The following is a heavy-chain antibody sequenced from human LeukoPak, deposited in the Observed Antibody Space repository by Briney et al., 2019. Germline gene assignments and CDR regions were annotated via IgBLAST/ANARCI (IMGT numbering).Heavy chain of an antibody. CDR2: IYYSGST. Sequence: SETLSLTCTVSGGSISSYYWSWIRQPPGKGLEWIGYIYYSGSTDYNPSLKSRVTISVDTSKNQFSLKLTSVTAADTAVYYCTRTREWELLYYFDYWGQGNMVTVSS. D-gene: IGHD1-26*01. CDR1: GGSISSYY. V-gene: IGHV4-59*08. CDR3: TRTREWELLYYFDY. J-gene: IGHJ4*02.